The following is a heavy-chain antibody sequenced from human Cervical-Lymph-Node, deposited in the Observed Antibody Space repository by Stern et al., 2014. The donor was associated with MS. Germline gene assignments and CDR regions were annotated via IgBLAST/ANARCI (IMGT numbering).Heavy chain of an antibody. CDR3: ARSDRLWGSFDY. D-gene: IGHD3-16*01. CDR1: GGSISTVGYY. Sequence: QLQLQESGPGLVKPSQTLSLTCTVSGGSISTVGYYLTWIRQHPGKGLEWIGYSYHSGSTYYNPSLKSRASISVDTSKNQFSLNVTSVTAADTALYYCARSDRLWGSFDYWGQGTLVTVSS. V-gene: IGHV4-31*03. J-gene: IGHJ4*02. CDR2: SYHSGST.